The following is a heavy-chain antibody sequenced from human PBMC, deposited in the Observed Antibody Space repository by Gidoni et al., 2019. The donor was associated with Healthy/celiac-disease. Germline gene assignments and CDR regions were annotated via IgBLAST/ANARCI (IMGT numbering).Heavy chain of an antibody. Sequence: EVQLLESGGGLVQPGGSLRLSCAASGFTFSSYAMSWVRQAPGKGLEWVSAISGSGGSTYYADSVKGRFTISRDNSKNTLYLQMNSLRAEDTAVYYCAKDRGMTTVTTRLYGMDVWGQGTTVTVSS. CDR1: GFTFSSYA. D-gene: IGHD4-4*01. CDR3: AKDRGMTTVTTRLYGMDV. V-gene: IGHV3-23*01. J-gene: IGHJ6*02. CDR2: ISGSGGST.